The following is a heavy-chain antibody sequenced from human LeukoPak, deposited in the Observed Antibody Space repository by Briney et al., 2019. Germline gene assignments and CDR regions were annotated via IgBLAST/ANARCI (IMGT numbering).Heavy chain of an antibody. V-gene: IGHV1-18*01. Sequence: ASVKVSCKASGGTFSSYGISWVRQAPGHGLEWMGWISAYNGNTNYAQKLQGRVTMTTDTSTSTAYMELRSLRSDDTAVYYCARDLGTMYYYGSGSYRDFDYWGQGTLVTVSS. J-gene: IGHJ4*02. CDR1: GGTFSSYG. D-gene: IGHD3-10*01. CDR2: ISAYNGNT. CDR3: ARDLGTMYYYGSGSYRDFDY.